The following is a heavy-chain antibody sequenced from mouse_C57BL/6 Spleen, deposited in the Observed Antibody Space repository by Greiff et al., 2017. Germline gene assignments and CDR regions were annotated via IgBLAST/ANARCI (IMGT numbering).Heavy chain of an antibody. V-gene: IGHV1-74*01. CDR3: AILGRDYYAMDY. Sequence: VQLQQPGAELVKPGASVKVSCKASGYTFTSYWMHWVKQRPGQGLEWIGRIHPSDSDTNYNQKFKGKATLTVDKSSSPAYMQLSSRTSEDSAVYYCAILGRDYYAMDYWGQGTSVTVSS. CDR2: IHPSDSDT. D-gene: IGHD4-1*01. CDR1: GYTFTSYW. J-gene: IGHJ4*01.